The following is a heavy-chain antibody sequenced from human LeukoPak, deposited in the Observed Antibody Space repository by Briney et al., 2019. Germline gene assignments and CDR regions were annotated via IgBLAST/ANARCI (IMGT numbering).Heavy chain of an antibody. CDR2: ISSSSSYI. CDR1: RFTFSSYS. J-gene: IGHJ3*02. V-gene: IGHV3-21*01. D-gene: IGHD2-21*02. CDR3: ASDVVVTADDAFDI. Sequence: GGSLRLSCAASRFTFSSYSLNWVCQAQGKGLEWVSSISSSSSYIYYADSVKGRFTISRDNAKNSLYLQMNSLRAEDTAVYYCASDVVVTADDAFDIWGQGSMVTVSS.